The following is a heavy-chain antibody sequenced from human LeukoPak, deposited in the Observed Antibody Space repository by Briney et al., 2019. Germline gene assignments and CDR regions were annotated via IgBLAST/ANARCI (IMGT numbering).Heavy chain of an antibody. CDR3: ASSSSGWSDY. V-gene: IGHV4-30-2*01. CDR2: IYHSGST. D-gene: IGHD6-19*01. Sequence: SETLSLTCTVSGGSISSGGYYWSWIRQPPGKGLEWIGYIYHSGSTYYNPSLKSRVTISVDRSKNQFSLKLSSLTAADTAVYYCASSSSGWSDYWGQGTLVTVSS. J-gene: IGHJ4*02. CDR1: GGSISSGGYY.